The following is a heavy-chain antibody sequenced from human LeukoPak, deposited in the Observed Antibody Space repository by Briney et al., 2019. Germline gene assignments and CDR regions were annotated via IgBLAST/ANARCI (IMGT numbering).Heavy chain of an antibody. CDR2: VNGNGGST. J-gene: IGHJ4*02. Sequence: GGSLRLSCAASGFSFSTYAMSWVRQAPGKGLEWVSGVNGNGGSTSYADSVKGRFTISRDNSKNTLYLQMSSLRAEDTAVYYCVKDMDGEYSYGYYFDYWGQGTLVTVSS. V-gene: IGHV3-23*01. D-gene: IGHD5-18*01. CDR1: GFSFSTYA. CDR3: VKDMDGEYSYGYYFDY.